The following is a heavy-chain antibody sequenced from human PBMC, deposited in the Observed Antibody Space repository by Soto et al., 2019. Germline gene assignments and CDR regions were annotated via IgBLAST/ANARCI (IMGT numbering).Heavy chain of an antibody. V-gene: IGHV1-2*02. CDR2: IKPKFGDT. CDR3: ARNMDYYYGRGSGNGHGV. Sequence: QVQLVQSGAEVKEPGDSVRVSCEASGYTFTAYHIHWVRQAPGQGLEWMGWIKPKFGDTTYAQDFQGRVSMTRDMAISTAYMELSRLTSDDTAIYYCARNMDYYYGRGSGNGHGVWGQGTAVTVFS. CDR1: GYTFTAYH. J-gene: IGHJ6*02. D-gene: IGHD3-10*02.